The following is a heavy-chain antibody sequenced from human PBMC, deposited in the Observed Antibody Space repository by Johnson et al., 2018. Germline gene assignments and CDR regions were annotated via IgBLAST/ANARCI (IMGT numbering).Heavy chain of an antibody. CDR3: ANRRSSPDYFQH. J-gene: IGHJ1*01. CDR2: ISGGGGST. D-gene: IGHD2-15*01. CDR1: GFTFSSYA. Sequence: EVQLVETGGGLVQPGGSLRLSCAGSGFTFSSYAMSWVRQAPGKGLEWVSTISGGGGSTNYADSVSGRFTISRDNSKNTLYLQRNSLRAEDTAVYYCANRRSSPDYFQHWGQGTLVTVSS. V-gene: IGHV3-23*04.